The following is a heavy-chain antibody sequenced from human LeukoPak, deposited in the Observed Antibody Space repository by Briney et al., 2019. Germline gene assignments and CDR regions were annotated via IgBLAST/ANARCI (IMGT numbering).Heavy chain of an antibody. D-gene: IGHD2-8*01. Sequence: SETLSLTCTVSGGSVTISTYFWAWICQTPGEGLDWIGSVSYSGSAHYNPSLISRVTMSVDATKNQFFLQLDSVTAADTAVYFCASDFLYGNFPDYFDFWGQGTLVTVSS. J-gene: IGHJ4*02. CDR2: VSYSGSA. CDR1: GGSVTISTYF. V-gene: IGHV4-39*07. CDR3: ASDFLYGNFPDYFDF.